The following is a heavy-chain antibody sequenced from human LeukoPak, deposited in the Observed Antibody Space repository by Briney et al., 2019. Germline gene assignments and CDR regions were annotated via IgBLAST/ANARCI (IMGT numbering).Heavy chain of an antibody. J-gene: IGHJ4*02. V-gene: IGHV3-23*01. D-gene: IGHD6-19*01. Sequence: GRSLRLSCAASGFTFSGYGMHWVRQAPGKGLEWVSTININADERHYADSVRGRFTISRDNSRSTLTLHMSNLRVGDTAVYYCERDPSEYEWQRGWYRDFWGQGSQVTVSS. CDR1: GFTFSGYG. CDR3: ERDPSEYEWQRGWYRDF. CDR2: ININADER.